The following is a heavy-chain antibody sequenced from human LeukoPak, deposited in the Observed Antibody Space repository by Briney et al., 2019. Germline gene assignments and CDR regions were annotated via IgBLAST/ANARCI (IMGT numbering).Heavy chain of an antibody. CDR2: IYYSGST. J-gene: IGHJ4*02. V-gene: IGHV4-59*01. Sequence: SETLSLTCTVSGGSISSYYWSWIRQPPGKGLEWIGYIYYSGSTNCNPSLKSRVTISVDTSKNQFSLKLSSVTAADTAVYYCARARDLNSSGWYVLDYWGQGTLVTVSS. CDR1: GGSISSYY. CDR3: ARARDLNSSGWYVLDY. D-gene: IGHD6-19*01.